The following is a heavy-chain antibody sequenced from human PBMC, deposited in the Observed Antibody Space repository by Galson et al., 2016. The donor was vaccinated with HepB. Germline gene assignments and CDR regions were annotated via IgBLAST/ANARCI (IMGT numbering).Heavy chain of an antibody. CDR1: GVTLSPYG. CDR3: ARSDAVAGNIYYFDY. V-gene: IGHV3-33*01. D-gene: IGHD6-19*01. CDR2: VWQDGSNK. Sequence: SLRLSCAASGVTLSPYGMHWVRQAPGKGLEWVAVVWQDGSNKVYADSVKGRFTIPRDDSRSTVYLQMNSLRAEDTAVYFCARSDAVAGNIYYFDYWGQGTLVSVSS. J-gene: IGHJ4*02.